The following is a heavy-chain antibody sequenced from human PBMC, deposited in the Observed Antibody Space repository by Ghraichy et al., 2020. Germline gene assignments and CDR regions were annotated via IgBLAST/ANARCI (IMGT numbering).Heavy chain of an antibody. Sequence: SETLSLTCTVSGGSISSSSYYWGWIRQPPGKGLEWIGSIYYSGSTYYNPSLKSRVTISVDTSKNQFSLKLSSVTAADTAVYYCARTRGDSSGWYGGGYYYGMDVWGQGTTVTVSS. V-gene: IGHV4-39*07. J-gene: IGHJ6*02. D-gene: IGHD6-19*01. CDR2: IYYSGST. CDR1: GGSISSSSYY. CDR3: ARTRGDSSGWYGGGYYYGMDV.